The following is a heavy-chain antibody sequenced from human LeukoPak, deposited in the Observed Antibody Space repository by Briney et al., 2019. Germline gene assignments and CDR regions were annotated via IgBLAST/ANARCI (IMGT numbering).Heavy chain of an antibody. D-gene: IGHD2-2*01. CDR2: IYHSGST. Sequence: SETLSLTCTVSGGSIGGYYWSWIRRPPGKGLEWIGYIYHSGSTKYNPSLKSRVTISVDTSRTQFSLKVSSVTAADTAVYYCAREGTSSHRLDVWGQGTTVTVSS. V-gene: IGHV4-59*01. J-gene: IGHJ6*02. CDR3: AREGTSSHRLDV. CDR1: GGSIGGYY.